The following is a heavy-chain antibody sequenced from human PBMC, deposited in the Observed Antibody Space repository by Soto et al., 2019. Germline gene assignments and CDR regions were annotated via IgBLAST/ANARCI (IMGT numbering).Heavy chain of an antibody. J-gene: IGHJ4*02. Sequence: GRSLRVSCAAFVFTSSAHSMDWVRQAPGKGLEWVGRIRNKANGYTTEYAASVKGRFTISRDDSENSLYLQMNSLKTEDTAIYYCARAAREYYFDYWGQGT. CDR2: IRNKANGYTT. CDR1: VFTSSAHS. V-gene: IGHV3-72*01. CDR3: ARAAREYYFDY.